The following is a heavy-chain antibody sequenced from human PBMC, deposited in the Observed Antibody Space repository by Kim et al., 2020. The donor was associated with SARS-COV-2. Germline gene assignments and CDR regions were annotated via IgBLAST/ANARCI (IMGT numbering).Heavy chain of an antibody. D-gene: IGHD3-10*01. CDR3: AKDTHYYGSGSYFYYFDY. CDR2: ISWNSGSI. CDR1: GFTFDDYA. J-gene: IGHJ4*02. Sequence: GGSLRLSCAASGFTFDDYAMHWVRQAPGKGLEWVSGISWNSGSIGYADSVKGRFTISRDNAKNSLYLQMNSLRAEDTALYYCAKDTHYYGSGSYFYYFDYWGQGTLSPSPQ. V-gene: IGHV3-9*01.